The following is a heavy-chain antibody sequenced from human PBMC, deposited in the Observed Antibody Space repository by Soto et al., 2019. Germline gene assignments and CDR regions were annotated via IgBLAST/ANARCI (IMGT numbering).Heavy chain of an antibody. D-gene: IGHD3-22*01. CDR3: ARLLDSRGYYGGGAFDI. CDR2: IFSNDEK. V-gene: IGHV2-26*01. Sequence: QVTLKESGPVLVKPTETLTLTCTVSGFSLSNARMGVSWIRQPPGKALEWLAHIFSNDEKSYSTSLKSRLTISKNTPKSQVVLTIPNRALVEPATYYCARLLDSRGYYGGGAFDIWGQGTMVTVSS. J-gene: IGHJ3*02. CDR1: GFSLSNARMG.